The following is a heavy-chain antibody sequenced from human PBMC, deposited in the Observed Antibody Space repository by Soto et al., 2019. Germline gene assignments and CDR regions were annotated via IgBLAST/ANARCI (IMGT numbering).Heavy chain of an antibody. V-gene: IGHV3-15*01. Sequence: EVQLVESGGGLVKPGGSLRLSCAAYGFTFSNAWMSWVRQAPGKGLEWVGRIKSKTDGGTTDYAAPVKGRFTISRDDSKNTLYLQMNSLKTEDTAVYYCTTDRRSSSINGLDYWGQGTLVTVSS. CDR1: GFTFSNAW. CDR3: TTDRRSSSINGLDY. J-gene: IGHJ4*02. CDR2: IKSKTDGGTT. D-gene: IGHD6-13*01.